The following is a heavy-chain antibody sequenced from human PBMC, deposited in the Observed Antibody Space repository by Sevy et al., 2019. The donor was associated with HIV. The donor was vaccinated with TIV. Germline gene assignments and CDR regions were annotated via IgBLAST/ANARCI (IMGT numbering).Heavy chain of an antibody. CDR3: AKQGYYYDTNGQSADWFDP. J-gene: IGHJ5*02. CDR2: ISKDGKSK. CDR1: GFNFIPYS. V-gene: IGHV3-30-3*02. D-gene: IGHD3-22*01. Sequence: GGSLRLSCSAFGFNFIPYSLHWVRQTPGKGLQWLAVISKDGKSKEFADFVKGRFALSRDNSRNTFSLQMSNLRPEDTAVYYCAKQGYYYDTNGQSADWFDPWGQGTLVTVSS.